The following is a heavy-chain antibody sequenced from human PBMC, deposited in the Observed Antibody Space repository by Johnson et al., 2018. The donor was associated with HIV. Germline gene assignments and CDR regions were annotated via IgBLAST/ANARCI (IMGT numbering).Heavy chain of an antibody. D-gene: IGHD3-10*01. J-gene: IGHJ3*02. CDR2: INSDGSST. Sequence: EVQLVESGGGVVQPGRSLRLSCAASGFTFSSYAMHWVRQAPGKGLVWVSRINSDGSSTSYADSVKGRFTISRDNSKNTLYLQMNSLRAGDSAVYYCARVGGSWMLDAFDIWGQGTVVTVSS. CDR3: ARVGGSWMLDAFDI. V-gene: IGHV3-74*02. CDR1: GFTFSSYA.